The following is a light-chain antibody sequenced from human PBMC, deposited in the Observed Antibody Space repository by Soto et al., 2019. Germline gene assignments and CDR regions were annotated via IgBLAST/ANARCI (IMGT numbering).Light chain of an antibody. V-gene: IGKV3-20*01. CDR3: QHYGNSPLT. Sequence: IVLTQSPGTLSLSPGERTTLSCRASQSVSSSYLAWYQQKPGQAPRLLIYGASSRATGIPDRFSGSVSETDFTLSISRLEPEDFAVYYCQHYGNSPLTFGQGTRLEIK. CDR1: QSVSSSY. CDR2: GAS. J-gene: IGKJ5*01.